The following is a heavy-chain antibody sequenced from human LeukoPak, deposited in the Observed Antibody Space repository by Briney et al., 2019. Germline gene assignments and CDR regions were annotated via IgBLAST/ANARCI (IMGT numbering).Heavy chain of an antibody. V-gene: IGHV3-9*01. CDR1: GFTFDDYA. J-gene: IGHJ6*02. CDR3: AKDFSDYYDSSGAREYYYGMTS. CDR2: ISWNSGSI. Sequence: GRSLRLSCAASGFTFDDYAMHWVRQAPGKGLEWVSGISWNSGSIGYADSVKGRFTISRDNAKNSLYLQMNSLRAEDTALYYCAKDFSDYYDSSGAREYYYGMTSGAKGPRSPSP. D-gene: IGHD3-22*01.